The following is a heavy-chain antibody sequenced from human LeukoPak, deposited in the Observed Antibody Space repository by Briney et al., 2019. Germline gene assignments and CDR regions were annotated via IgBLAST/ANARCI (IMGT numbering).Heavy chain of an antibody. Sequence: ASVKVSCKASGYTFTSYGISWVRQAPGQGLEWMGWISAYNGNTNYAQKLQDRVTMTTDTSTSTAYMELRSLRSDDTAVYYCARAYYDSSGYSAFFDYWGQGTLVTVSS. D-gene: IGHD3-22*01. J-gene: IGHJ4*02. V-gene: IGHV1-18*01. CDR3: ARAYYDSSGYSAFFDY. CDR1: GYTFTSYG. CDR2: ISAYNGNT.